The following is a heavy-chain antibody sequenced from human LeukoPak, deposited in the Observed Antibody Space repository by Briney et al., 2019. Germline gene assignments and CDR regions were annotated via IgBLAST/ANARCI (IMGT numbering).Heavy chain of an antibody. CDR2: IGTAGDT. Sequence: PGESLRLSCAASGFTFSSYDMHWVWQATGKGQEWVSAIGTAGDTYYPGSVKGRFTISRENAKNSLYLQMNSLRAGDTAVYYCARGGNRYCSGGSCYMFDYWGQGTLVTVSS. J-gene: IGHJ4*02. D-gene: IGHD2-15*01. CDR3: ARGGNRYCSGGSCYMFDY. CDR1: GFTFSSYD. V-gene: IGHV3-13*01.